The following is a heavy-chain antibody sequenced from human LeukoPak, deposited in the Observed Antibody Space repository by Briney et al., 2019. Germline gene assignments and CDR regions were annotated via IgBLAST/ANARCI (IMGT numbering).Heavy chain of an antibody. CDR2: ISGSNSYI. CDR3: ARALTTLTYEGY. V-gene: IGHV3-21*01. CDR1: GFTFSNYW. J-gene: IGHJ4*02. D-gene: IGHD1-1*01. Sequence: GGSLRLSCAASGFTFSNYWMHWVRQAPGKGLEWVSSISGSNSYIFYADSVKGRFTVSRDNAKDSLYLQMDSLRAEDTAVYYCARALTTLTYEGYWGQGTLVTVSS.